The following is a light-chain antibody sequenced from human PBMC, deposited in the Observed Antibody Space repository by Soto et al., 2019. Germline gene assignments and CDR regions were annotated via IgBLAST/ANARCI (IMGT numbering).Light chain of an antibody. CDR2: HNN. CDR3: AAWDDSLSGPV. J-gene: IGLJ3*02. CDR1: SSNIGSNY. V-gene: IGLV1-47*02. Sequence: QSVLTQPPSVSEAPRQRVTISCSGSSSNIGSNYVYWYQQLPGTAPKLLIQHNNQRPSGVPDQFSGSKSGTSASLAISGLRSADEADYYCAAWDDSLSGPVFGGGTKVTVL.